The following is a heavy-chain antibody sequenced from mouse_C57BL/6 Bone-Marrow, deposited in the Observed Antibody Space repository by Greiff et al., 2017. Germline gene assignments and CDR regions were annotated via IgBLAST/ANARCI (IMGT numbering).Heavy chain of an antibody. Sequence: VQLQQPGAELVRPGTSVKLSCKASGYSFTSYWMHWVKQRPGQGLEWIGVIDPSDSYTNYNQKFKGKATLTVDTSSSTAYMQLSSLTSEDSAVYYCLLLRYRYWGQGTTLTVSS. J-gene: IGHJ2*01. V-gene: IGHV1-59*01. D-gene: IGHD1-1*01. CDR2: IDPSDSYT. CDR1: GYSFTSYW. CDR3: LLLRYRY.